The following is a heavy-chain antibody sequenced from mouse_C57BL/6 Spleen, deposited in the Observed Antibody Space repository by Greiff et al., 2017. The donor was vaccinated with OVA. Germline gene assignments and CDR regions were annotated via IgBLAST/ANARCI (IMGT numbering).Heavy chain of an antibody. CDR1: GYTFTSYW. CDR2: IHPNSGST. Sequence: VQLQQPGAELVKPGASVKLSCKASGYTFTSYWMHWVKQRPGQGLEWIGMIHPNSGSTNYNEKFKSKATLTVDESSSTAYMQLSSLTSEDSAVYYCARSGYGKNYAMDYWGQGTSVTVSS. CDR3: ARSGYGKNYAMDY. V-gene: IGHV1-64*01. D-gene: IGHD2-1*01. J-gene: IGHJ4*01.